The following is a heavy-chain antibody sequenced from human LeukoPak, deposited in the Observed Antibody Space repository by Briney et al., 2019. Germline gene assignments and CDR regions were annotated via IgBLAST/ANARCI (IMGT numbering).Heavy chain of an antibody. Sequence: GGSLRLSCTASGFTFGEYGMSWVRQAPGKGLEWIGFIRSKGHGGTTEYAASVKGRFTISRDDSKSIAYLQLNSLKAEDTAVYYCTLTMIVVARSHFDYWGQGTLVTVSS. CDR1: GFTFGEYG. CDR3: TLTMIVVARSHFDY. CDR2: IRSKGHGGTT. V-gene: IGHV3-49*04. D-gene: IGHD3-22*01. J-gene: IGHJ4*02.